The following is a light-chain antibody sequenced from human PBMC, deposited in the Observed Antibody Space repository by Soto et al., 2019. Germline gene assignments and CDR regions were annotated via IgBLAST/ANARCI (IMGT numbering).Light chain of an antibody. CDR2: EVT. J-gene: IGLJ1*01. CDR3: SSYTTTSTYA. Sequence: QSVLTQPASVSGSPGQSVTISCTGTSRDVGGYDYVSWYQQHPGKAPKFMIYEVTNRPSGVSHRFSGSKSGNTASLTISGLQAEDEADYYCSSYTTTSTYAFGNGTKVTVL. CDR1: SRDVGGYDY. V-gene: IGLV2-14*01.